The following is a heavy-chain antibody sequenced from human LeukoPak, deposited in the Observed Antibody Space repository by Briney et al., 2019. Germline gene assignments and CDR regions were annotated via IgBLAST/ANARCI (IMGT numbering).Heavy chain of an antibody. J-gene: IGHJ5*02. CDR1: GGSFSGYF. V-gene: IGHV4-34*01. CDR3: ARIVVTRGSIAVVKRFDP. CDR2: INHSGST. Sequence: SETLSLTCAVYGGSFSGYFWSWIRQPPGKGLEWIGEINHSGSTNYNPSLKSRVTISVDTSKNQFSLKLSSVTAADTAVYYCARIVVTRGSIAVVKRFDPWGQGTLVTVSS. D-gene: IGHD6-19*01.